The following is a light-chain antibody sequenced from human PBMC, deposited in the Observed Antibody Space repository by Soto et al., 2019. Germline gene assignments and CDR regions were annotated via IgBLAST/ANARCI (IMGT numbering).Light chain of an antibody. J-gene: IGKJ1*01. CDR1: QTISNTS. V-gene: IGKV3-20*01. CDR3: QQHSNSPWT. CDR2: AVS. Sequence: EIVLTQSPGTLTLSPGESAALSCRASQTISNTSLFWYRQKPGQAPRLLIYAVSSRDAGIPDRFSGSGSGTDVALTIARLEPEDSAVYYCQQHSNSPWTFGQGTRVEI.